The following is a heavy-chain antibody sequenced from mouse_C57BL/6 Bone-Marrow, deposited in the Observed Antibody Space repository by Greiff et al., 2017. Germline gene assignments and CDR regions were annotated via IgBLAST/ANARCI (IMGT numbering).Heavy chain of an antibody. J-gene: IGHJ4*01. CDR1: GYAFSSYW. V-gene: IGHV1-80*01. Sequence: VQLQQSGAELVKPGASVKISCKASGYAFSSYWMNWVKQRPGKGLEWIGQIYPGDGDTNYNGKFKGKATLTAYKSSSPAYMPLSSLTSDDSAVYFCARSRAQALMDYWGQGTSVTVSS. CDR3: ARSRAQALMDY. D-gene: IGHD3-2*02. CDR2: IYPGDGDT.